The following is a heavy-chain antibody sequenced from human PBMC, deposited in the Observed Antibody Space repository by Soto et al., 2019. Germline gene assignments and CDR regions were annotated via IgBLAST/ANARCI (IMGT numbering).Heavy chain of an antibody. CDR2: INWNSGSI. CDR3: ARDPNYDILTGANWFDP. J-gene: IGHJ5*02. V-gene: IGHV3-9*01. CDR1: GFIFDDYA. D-gene: IGHD3-9*01. Sequence: GGSLRLSCAASGFIFDDYAMHWVRQVPGKGLEWVSGINWNSGSIGYADSVKGRFTISRDNAKNSLYLQMNNLRIEDTALYYCARDPNYDILTGANWFDPWGQGTLVTVSS.